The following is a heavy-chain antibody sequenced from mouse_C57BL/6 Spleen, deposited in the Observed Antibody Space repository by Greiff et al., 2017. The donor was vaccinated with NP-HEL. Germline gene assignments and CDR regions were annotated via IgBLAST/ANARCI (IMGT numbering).Heavy chain of an antibody. CDR1: GYTFTSYL. CDR2: IHPNSGST. V-gene: IGHV1-64*01. Sequence: VQLQQSGAELVKPGASVKLSCKASGYTFTSYLMHWVKQRPGQGLEWIGMIHPNSGSTNYNEKFKSKATLTVDKSSSTAYMQLSSLTSEDSAVYSCARCNYHAFDYGGQGTTLTVSS. CDR3: ARCNYHAFDY. D-gene: IGHD1-1*01. J-gene: IGHJ2*01.